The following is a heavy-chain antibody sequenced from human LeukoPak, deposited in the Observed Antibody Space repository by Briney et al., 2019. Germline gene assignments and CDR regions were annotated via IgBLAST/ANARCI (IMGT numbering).Heavy chain of an antibody. J-gene: IGHJ1*01. CDR3: AIRGISGTKYFQH. V-gene: IGHV3-23*01. CDR1: GFTFSSSA. D-gene: IGHD1-20*01. CDR2: IAPSGGSR. Sequence: GGSLRLSCAVSGFTFSSSAMSWVRQVPGKGLEWVSAIAPSGGSREYADSVKGRFTISRDNSKNTLFLQMDGLRDEDTALYYCAIRGISGTKYFQHWGRGTLVTVSS.